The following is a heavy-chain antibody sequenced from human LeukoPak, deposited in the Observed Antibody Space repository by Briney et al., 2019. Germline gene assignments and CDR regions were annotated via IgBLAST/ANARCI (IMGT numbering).Heavy chain of an antibody. D-gene: IGHD6-19*01. CDR1: GGSISSSSYY. J-gene: IGHJ5*02. V-gene: IGHV4-39*07. CDR3: ARDSSGWYGGAPYNWFDP. CDR2: IYYSGST. Sequence: SETLSLTCTVSGGSISSSSYYWGWIRQPPGKGLEWIGSIYYSGSTYYNPSLKSRVTISVDTSKSQFSLKLSSVTAADTAVYYCARDSSGWYGGAPYNWFDPWGQGTLVTVSS.